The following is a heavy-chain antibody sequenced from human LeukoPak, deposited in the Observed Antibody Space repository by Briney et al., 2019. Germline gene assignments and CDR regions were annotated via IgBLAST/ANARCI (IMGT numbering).Heavy chain of an antibody. CDR3: ARVRGYSGYEIDY. D-gene: IGHD5-12*01. Sequence: SETLSLTCTVSGGSISSSSYYWGWIRQPPGKGLEWIGSIYYSGSTYYNPSLKSRFTISVDTSKNQFSLKLSSVTAADTAVYYCARVRGYSGYEIDYWGQGTLVTVSS. CDR2: IYYSGST. CDR1: GGSISSSSYY. J-gene: IGHJ4*02. V-gene: IGHV4-39*01.